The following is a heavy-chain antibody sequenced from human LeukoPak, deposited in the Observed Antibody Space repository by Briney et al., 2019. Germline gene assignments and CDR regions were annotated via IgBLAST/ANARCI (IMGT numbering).Heavy chain of an antibody. Sequence: PGGSLRLSCAASGFSFNNYWMSWVRQAPGIGLEWVANINQAGSDKYYLDSVKGRFTISRDNAKNSLYLQMNSLRAEDTAVYYCARGMIRGVMDDYWGQGTLVTVSS. J-gene: IGHJ4*02. D-gene: IGHD3-10*01. CDR3: ARGMIRGVMDDY. CDR2: INQAGSDK. V-gene: IGHV3-7*05. CDR1: GFSFNNYW.